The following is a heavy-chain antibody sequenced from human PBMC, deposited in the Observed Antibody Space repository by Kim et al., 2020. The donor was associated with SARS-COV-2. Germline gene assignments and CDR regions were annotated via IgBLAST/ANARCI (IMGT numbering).Heavy chain of an antibody. Sequence: GGSLRLSCAASGFTFSSYAMHWVRQAPGKGLEWVAVISYDGSNKYYADSVKGRFTISRDNSKNTLYLQMNSLRAEDTAVYYCARDYYDSSGYYLDYWGQGTLVTVSS. V-gene: IGHV3-30*04. J-gene: IGHJ4*02. D-gene: IGHD3-22*01. CDR1: GFTFSSYA. CDR3: ARDYYDSSGYYLDY. CDR2: ISYDGSNK.